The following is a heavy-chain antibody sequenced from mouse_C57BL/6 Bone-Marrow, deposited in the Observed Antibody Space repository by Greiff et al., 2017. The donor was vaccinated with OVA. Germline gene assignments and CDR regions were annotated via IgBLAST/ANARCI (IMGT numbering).Heavy chain of an antibody. CDR2: IDPNSGGT. CDR1: GYTFTSYW. J-gene: IGHJ2*01. CDR3: AREGTTVVDFDY. V-gene: IGHV1-72*01. Sequence: VQLVASGAALVKPGASVKLSCKASGYTFTSYWMHWVKQRPGRGLEWIGRIDPNSGGTKYNEKFKSKATLTVAKPSSTAYMQLSSLTSEDSSVYYCAREGTTVVDFDYWGQGTTLTVSS. D-gene: IGHD1-1*01.